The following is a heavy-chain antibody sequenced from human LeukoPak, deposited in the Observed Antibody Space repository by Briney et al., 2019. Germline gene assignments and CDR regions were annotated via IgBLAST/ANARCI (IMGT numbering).Heavy chain of an antibody. CDR2: IKQDGSEK. D-gene: IGHD3-22*01. CDR1: GFTFSSYW. J-gene: IGHJ4*02. Sequence: GGSLRLSCAASGFTFSSYWMSWVRQAPGKGLEWVANIKQDGSEKYYVDSVKGRFTISRDNAKNSLYLQMNSLRAEDTAVYYCARDAANYDSSGYYPSVVDYWGQGTLVTVSS. V-gene: IGHV3-7*01. CDR3: ARDAANYDSSGYYPSVVDY.